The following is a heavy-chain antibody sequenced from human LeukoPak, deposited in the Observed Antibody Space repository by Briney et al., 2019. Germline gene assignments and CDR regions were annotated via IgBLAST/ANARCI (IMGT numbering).Heavy chain of an antibody. CDR1: GGSVSSHY. V-gene: IGHV4-59*02. J-gene: IGHJ4*02. Sequence: SETLSLTCAVSGGSVSSHYWSWIRQPPGKGLEWIGYIHYSGGTNYNPSLKSRVTISVDTSKNQFSLNVSSVTAADTALYYCARRRDAYNLFDFWGQGTLVTVSS. CDR2: IHYSGGT. CDR3: ARRRDAYNLFDF. D-gene: IGHD5-24*01.